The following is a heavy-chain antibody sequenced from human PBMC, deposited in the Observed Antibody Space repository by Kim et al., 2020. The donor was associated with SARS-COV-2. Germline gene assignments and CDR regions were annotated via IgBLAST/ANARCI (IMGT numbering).Heavy chain of an antibody. CDR3: ARDAAEMATMGP. Sequence: SETLSLTCTVSGGSISSSSYYWGWIRQPPGKGLEWIGSIYYSGSTYYNPSLKSRVTISVDTSKNQFSLKLSSVTAADTAVYYCARDAAEMATMGPWGQGTLVTVSS. CDR1: GGSISSSSYY. CDR2: IYYSGST. V-gene: IGHV4-39*07. J-gene: IGHJ5*02. D-gene: IGHD5-12*01.